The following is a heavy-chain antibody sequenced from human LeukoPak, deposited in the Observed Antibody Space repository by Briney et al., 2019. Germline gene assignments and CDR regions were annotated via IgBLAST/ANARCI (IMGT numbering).Heavy chain of an antibody. J-gene: IGHJ4*02. Sequence: GGSLRLSCAASGFTFSSYAMSWVRQAPGKGLEWVSTISYSGGSTCYADSVKGRFTISRDNSKNTLYLQTNSLRAEDTAVYYCAKNLGGSCYSGVDYWGQGTLVTVSS. CDR1: GFTFSSYA. D-gene: IGHD2-15*01. V-gene: IGHV3-23*01. CDR3: AKNLGGSCYSGVDY. CDR2: ISYSGGST.